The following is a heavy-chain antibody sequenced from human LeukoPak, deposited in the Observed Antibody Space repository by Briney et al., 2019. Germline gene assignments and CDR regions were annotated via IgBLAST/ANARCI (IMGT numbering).Heavy chain of an antibody. V-gene: IGHV3-23*01. D-gene: IGHD3-3*01. Sequence: GGSLRLSCAASGFTFSSYTMSWVRQAPGKGLEWVSAISGSGGSTYHADSVKGRFTISRDNSKNTLYLQMNSLRAEDTAVYYCAYDFWSGSIDYWGQGTLVTVSS. CDR1: GFTFSSYT. J-gene: IGHJ4*02. CDR3: AYDFWSGSIDY. CDR2: ISGSGGST.